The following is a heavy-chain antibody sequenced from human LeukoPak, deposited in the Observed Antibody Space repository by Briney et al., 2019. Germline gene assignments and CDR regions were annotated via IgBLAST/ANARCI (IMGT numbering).Heavy chain of an antibody. CDR1: GGSISSGGYY. CDR3: ARGVYDSSGYYDY. V-gene: IGHV4-31*03. J-gene: IGHJ4*02. D-gene: IGHD3-22*01. CDR2: IYYSGST. Sequence: SETLSLTRTVSGGSISSGGYYWSWIRQHPGKGLEWIGYIYYSGSTYYNPSLKSRVTISVDTSKNQFSLKLSSVTAADTAVYYCARGVYDSSGYYDYWGQGTLVTVSS.